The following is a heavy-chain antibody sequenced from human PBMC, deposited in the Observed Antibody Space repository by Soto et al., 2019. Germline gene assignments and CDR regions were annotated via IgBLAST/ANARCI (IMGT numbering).Heavy chain of an antibody. Sequence: EVQLVESGGGLVKPGGSLRLSCAASGFTFSNAWMSWVRQAPGKGLEWVGRIKSKTDGGTTDYAAPVKGRFTISRDDSKNTLYLQMNSLKTEDTAVYYCTTGCTMVRGVTQFPCPLPEDWYFDLWGRGTLVTVSS. CDR2: IKSKTDGGTT. CDR3: TTGCTMVRGVTQFPCPLPEDWYFDL. J-gene: IGHJ2*01. V-gene: IGHV3-15*01. D-gene: IGHD3-10*01. CDR1: GFTFSNAW.